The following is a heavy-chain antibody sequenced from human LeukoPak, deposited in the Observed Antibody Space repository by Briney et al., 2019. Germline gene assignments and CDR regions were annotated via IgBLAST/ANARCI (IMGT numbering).Heavy chain of an antibody. D-gene: IGHD2-21*02. Sequence: PSETLSLTCTVSGVSINSGDYYWSWIRQPAGKPLEWIGRIYTSGITIYKSSLESRVTISIDTSKNRFPLKLNSVTASDTAVYYCARLVDRLMFDYWGQGTQVTVSS. J-gene: IGHJ4*02. V-gene: IGHV4-61*02. CDR1: GVSINSGDYY. CDR3: ARLVDRLMFDY. CDR2: IYTSGIT.